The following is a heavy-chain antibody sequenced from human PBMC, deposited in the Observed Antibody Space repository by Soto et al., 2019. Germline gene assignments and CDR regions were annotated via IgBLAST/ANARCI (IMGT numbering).Heavy chain of an antibody. CDR3: AKENQHLVHDY. J-gene: IGHJ4*02. CDR2: ISHDGSDK. Sequence: QVQLVESGGGVVRPGRSLRLTCAASVFTFRNYGMHWVRQAPGKGLEWVAVISHDGSDKYYADSMKGRFIISRDNSENTLFLNMNSLKPEDTAVYYCAKENQHLVHDYWGQGTLVTVSS. CDR1: VFTFRNYG. V-gene: IGHV3-30*18. D-gene: IGHD6-13*01.